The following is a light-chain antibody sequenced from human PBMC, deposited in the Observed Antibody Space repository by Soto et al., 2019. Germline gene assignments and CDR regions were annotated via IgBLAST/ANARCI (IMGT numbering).Light chain of an antibody. V-gene: IGLV1-44*01. CDR3: AAWDASLDGYV. CDR2: TND. CDR1: SSNMGSNT. J-gene: IGLJ1*01. Sequence: QSALTQPPSASGTPGQRVTISCYGSSSNMGSNTVHWFQQFPGTAPRLLISTNDQRPSGVPDRFIGSNSGTSASLAISGLQFEDEAGYYCAAWDASLDGYVFGTGTKVTVL.